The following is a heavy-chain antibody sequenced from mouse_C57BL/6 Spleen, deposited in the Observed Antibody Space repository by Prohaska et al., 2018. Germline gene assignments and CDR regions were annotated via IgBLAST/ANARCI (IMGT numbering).Heavy chain of an antibody. CDR2: INPSNGGT. V-gene: IGHV1-53*01. CDR1: GYTFTSYW. J-gene: IGHJ3*01. Sequence: QVQLQQPGTELVKPGASVQLSCKASGYTFTSYWMHWVKQRPGQGLELIGNINPSNGGTNYHEKFKSKATLTVDKSSSTAYMQLSSLTSDDSAVYYCARRDSSGYVWFAYWGQGTLVTVSA. D-gene: IGHD3-2*02. CDR3: ARRDSSGYVWFAY.